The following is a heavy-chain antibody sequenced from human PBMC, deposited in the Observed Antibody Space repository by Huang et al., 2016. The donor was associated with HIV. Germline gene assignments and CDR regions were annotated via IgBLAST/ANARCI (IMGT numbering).Heavy chain of an antibody. CDR2: VSNSASSR. J-gene: IGHJ4*02. V-gene: IGHV3-23*01. CDR3: AKDLVTYDSSGSV. D-gene: IGHD3-22*01. Sequence: EVHLLESGGGLVQPGGSLRLSCAASGFSFSSSAMSWVRQAPGRGLECVSTVSNSASSRHYSDSVRGRFTISRDNSKYLQMNSLRAEDTALYYCAKDLVTYDSSGSVWGQGTLVTVSS. CDR1: GFSFSSSA.